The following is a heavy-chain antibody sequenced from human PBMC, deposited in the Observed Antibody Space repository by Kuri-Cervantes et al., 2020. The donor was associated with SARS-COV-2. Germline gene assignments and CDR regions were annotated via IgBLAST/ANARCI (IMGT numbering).Heavy chain of an antibody. V-gene: IGHV4-39*07. D-gene: IGHD4/OR15-4a*01. Sequence: SETLSLTCTVSSGSISSSSYYWGWIRQPPGKGLEWIGSIYYSGSTYYNPSLKSRVTISVDTSKNQFSLKLSSVTAADTAVYYCARDRDGDNENDYWGQGTLVTVSS. CDR2: IYYSGST. CDR3: ARDRDGDNENDY. CDR1: SGSISSSSYY. J-gene: IGHJ4*02.